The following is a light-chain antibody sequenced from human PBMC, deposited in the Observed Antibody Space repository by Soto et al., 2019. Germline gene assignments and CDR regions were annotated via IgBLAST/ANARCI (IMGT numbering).Light chain of an antibody. CDR2: GNT. CDR3: LSFDSSLSVV. CDR1: SSNIGAGYD. Sequence: QLVLTQPPSVSGAPGQRVTISCTGSSSNIGAGYDVHWYQQLPGRAPKLLICGNTNRPSGVPDRFSGSKSGTSASLAITGLQAEDEADYYCLSFDSSLSVVFGGGTKVTVL. J-gene: IGLJ2*01. V-gene: IGLV1-40*01.